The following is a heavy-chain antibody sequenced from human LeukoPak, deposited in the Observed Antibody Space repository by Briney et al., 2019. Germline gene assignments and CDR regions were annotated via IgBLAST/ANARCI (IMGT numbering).Heavy chain of an antibody. Sequence: GGSLRLSCAASGFTFSTYWMSWVRQAPGKGLERVANIKPDGSEQYYVDSVKGRFTFSRDNAKNSVSLQMNSLRAEDTAVYYCARGQSWAFDYWGQGTLVTVSS. V-gene: IGHV3-7*05. CDR2: IKPDGSEQ. J-gene: IGHJ4*02. CDR1: GFTFSTYW. CDR3: ARGQSWAFDY. D-gene: IGHD1-26*01.